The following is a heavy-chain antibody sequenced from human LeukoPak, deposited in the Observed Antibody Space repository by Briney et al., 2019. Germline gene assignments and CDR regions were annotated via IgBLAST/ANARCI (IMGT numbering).Heavy chain of an antibody. CDR2: IYTSGST. CDR3: ARDRGGAAFDI. Sequence: SETLSLTCTVSGYSISSGYYWGWIRQPAGKGLEWIGRIYTSGSTNYNPSLKSRVTMSVDTSKNQFSLKLSSVTAADTAVYYCARDRGGAAFDIWGQGTMVTVSS. D-gene: IGHD3-10*01. V-gene: IGHV4-4*07. CDR1: GYSISSGYY. J-gene: IGHJ3*02.